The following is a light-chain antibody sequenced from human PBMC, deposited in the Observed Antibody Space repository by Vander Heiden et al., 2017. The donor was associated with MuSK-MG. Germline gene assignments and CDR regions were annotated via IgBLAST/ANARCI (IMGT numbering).Light chain of an antibody. V-gene: IGLV2-8*01. Sequence: QSALTQPPSASGSPGQSVTISCTGTSRDVGRNNYVSWYQQHPGKAPKLIIYDVTKRPSGVPGRFSGSKSGNTASLTVSGLQAEDEADYYCSSNGGSNNVISGGGTKLSVL. CDR3: SSNGGSNNVI. CDR1: SRDVGRNNY. J-gene: IGLJ2*01. CDR2: DVT.